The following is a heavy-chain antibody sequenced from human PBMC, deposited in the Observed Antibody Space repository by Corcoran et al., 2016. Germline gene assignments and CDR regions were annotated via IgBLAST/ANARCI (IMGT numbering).Heavy chain of an antibody. D-gene: IGHD3-22*01. CDR1: GGSISSSSYY. CDR3: ARRYYSDSSGQDAFDI. Sequence: QLQLQESGPGLGKPSETLSLTCTVSGGSISSSSYYWGWIRQPPGKGLEWLGGVYYSGSTYYNPSLKSRVTISVDTSKKQLSLKLSSVTAADTAVYYCARRYYSDSSGQDAFDIWGQGTVVTVSS. CDR2: VYYSGST. V-gene: IGHV4-39*01. J-gene: IGHJ3*02.